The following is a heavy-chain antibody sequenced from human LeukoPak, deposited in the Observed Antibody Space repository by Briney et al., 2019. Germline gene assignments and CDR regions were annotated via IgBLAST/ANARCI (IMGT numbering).Heavy chain of an antibody. CDR1: GGSISSSSYY. J-gene: IGHJ4*02. D-gene: IGHD2/OR15-2a*01. CDR3: ARQKNSREIDY. V-gene: IGHV4-39*01. Sequence: PSETLSLTCTVSGGSISSSSYYWGWIRQPPGKGLEWIGSIYYSGSTYYSPSLKSRVTISVDTSKNQFSLKLSSVTAADTAVYYCARQKNSREIDYWGQGTLVTVSS. CDR2: IYYSGST.